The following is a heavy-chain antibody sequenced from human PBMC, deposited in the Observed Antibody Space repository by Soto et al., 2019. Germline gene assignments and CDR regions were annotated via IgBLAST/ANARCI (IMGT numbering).Heavy chain of an antibody. CDR2: IKSKTDGGTT. CDR1: GFTFSNAW. CDR3: TTETWYDFWSGYEAGYDLNWFDP. Sequence: GGSLRLSCAASGFTFSNAWMSWVRQAPGKGLEWVGRIKSKTDGGTTDYAAPVKGRFTISRDDSKNTLYLQMNSLKTEDAAVYYCTTETWYDFWSGYEAGYDLNWFDPWGQGTLVTVSS. J-gene: IGHJ5*02. D-gene: IGHD3-3*01. V-gene: IGHV3-15*01.